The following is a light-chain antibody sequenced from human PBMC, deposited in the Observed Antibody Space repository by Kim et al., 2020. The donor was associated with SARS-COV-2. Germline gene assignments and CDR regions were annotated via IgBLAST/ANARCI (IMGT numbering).Light chain of an antibody. CDR1: QGISSA. Sequence: SASVGDRVTITCRASQGISSALAWYQQKPGTAPKLLIYDASSLESGVPSRFSGSGSGTDFTLTISSLQPEHFATYYCQQFDNYPHTFGQGTKLEI. J-gene: IGKJ2*01. CDR2: DAS. CDR3: QQFDNYPHT. V-gene: IGKV1D-13*01.